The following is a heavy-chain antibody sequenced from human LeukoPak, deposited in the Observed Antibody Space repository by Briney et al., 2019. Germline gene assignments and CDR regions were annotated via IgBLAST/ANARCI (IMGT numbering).Heavy chain of an antibody. D-gene: IGHD5-24*01. CDR2: IIPIFGTA. Sequence: GSSVKVSCKASGGTFSSYAISWVRQAPGQGLEWMGGIIPIFGTANYAQKFQCRVTITTDESTSTAYMELSSLRSEDTAVYYCALEMATIRSFDYWGQGTLVTVSS. CDR3: ALEMATIRSFDY. V-gene: IGHV1-69*05. J-gene: IGHJ4*02. CDR1: GGTFSSYA.